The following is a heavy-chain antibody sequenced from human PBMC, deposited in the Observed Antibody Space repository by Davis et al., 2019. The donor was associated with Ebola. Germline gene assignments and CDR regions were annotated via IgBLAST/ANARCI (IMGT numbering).Heavy chain of an antibody. Sequence: PGGSLRLSCAASGFTFSSYWMHWVRQAPGKGLVWVSRINSDGSSTSYADSVKGRFTISRDNAKNTLYLQMNSLRAEDTAVYYCARGRYDILTGYSALLDYWGQGTLVTVSS. CDR1: GFTFSSYW. D-gene: IGHD3-9*01. CDR2: INSDGSST. CDR3: ARGRYDILTGYSALLDY. V-gene: IGHV3-74*01. J-gene: IGHJ4*02.